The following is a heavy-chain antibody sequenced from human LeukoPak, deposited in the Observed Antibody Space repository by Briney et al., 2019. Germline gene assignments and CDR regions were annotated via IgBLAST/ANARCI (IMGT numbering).Heavy chain of an antibody. CDR2: ITPIFGTA. Sequence: ASVKVSCKASGGTFSNYAINWLRQAPGQGLEWMGGITPIFGTANYVQKFQGRVTITADESTSTAYMELSRLRSEDTAIYYCEKASSDDTAMATPFGYWGQGTLVIVSS. CDR1: GGTFSNYA. D-gene: IGHD5-18*01. V-gene: IGHV1-69*13. CDR3: EKASSDDTAMATPFGY. J-gene: IGHJ4*02.